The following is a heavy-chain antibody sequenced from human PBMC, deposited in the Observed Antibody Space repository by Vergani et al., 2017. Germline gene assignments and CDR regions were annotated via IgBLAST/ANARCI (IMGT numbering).Heavy chain of an antibody. V-gene: IGHV1-2*02. CDR3: ARWGLAFSRSIDDILTGYLDY. J-gene: IGHJ4*02. CDR2: INPNSGGT. Sequence: VQLVQSGAAVKKPGASVKVSCTSSGYTFTGYYMHWVRQAPGQGLEWMGWINPNSGGTNYAQKFQGRVTMNRDTSISTAYMELSRLRSDDTAVYYCARWGLAFSRSIDDILTGYLDYWGQGTLVTVSS. CDR1: GYTFTGYY. D-gene: IGHD3-9*01.